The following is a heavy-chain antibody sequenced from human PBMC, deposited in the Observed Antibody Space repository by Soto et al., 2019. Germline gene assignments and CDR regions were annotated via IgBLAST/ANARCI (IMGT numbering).Heavy chain of an antibody. CDR3: AKGKRSSGWLLDY. J-gene: IGHJ4*02. CDR2: IGGSGAST. D-gene: IGHD6-19*01. CDR1: GFTFSSHS. Sequence: EVHLLESGGGLVQPGGSLRLSCAASGFTFSSHSMSWVRQALGKGLEWVAGIGGSGASTYYADSVKGRFTISRDNSKNTLYVQVHTLRAEDTAIYYCAKGKRSSGWLLDYWGQGTLVTVSS. V-gene: IGHV3-23*01.